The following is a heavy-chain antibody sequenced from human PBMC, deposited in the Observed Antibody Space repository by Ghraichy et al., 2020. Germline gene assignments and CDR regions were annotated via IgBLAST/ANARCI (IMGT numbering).Heavy chain of an antibody. CDR3: VRANGGYCSSSTCCNHHSFDY. J-gene: IGHJ4*02. CDR1: GFTFTSYN. Sequence: GGSLRLSCAASGFTFTSYNMNWVRQAPGKGLEWVSYISSSSTYIYYADSLKGRFSISRDNAKNSLYLQMNSLRAEDTAVYYCVRANGGYCSSSTCCNHHSFDYWGQGTLVTVSS. V-gene: IGHV3-21*01. D-gene: IGHD2-2*01. CDR2: ISSSSTYI.